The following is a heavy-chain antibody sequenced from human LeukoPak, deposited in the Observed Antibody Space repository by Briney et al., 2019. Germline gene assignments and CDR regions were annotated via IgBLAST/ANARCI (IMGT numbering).Heavy chain of an antibody. CDR3: ARDRGYSYGYSFDY. CDR1: GGSISSGDYY. J-gene: IGHJ4*02. D-gene: IGHD5-18*01. Sequence: PSQTLSLTCTVSGGSISSGDYYWSWIRQPPGKGLEWIGYIYYSGSTYYNPSLKSRVTISVDTSKNQFSLKLSSVTAADTAVYYCARDRGYSYGYSFDYWGQGTLVTVSS. V-gene: IGHV4-30-4*01. CDR2: IYYSGST.